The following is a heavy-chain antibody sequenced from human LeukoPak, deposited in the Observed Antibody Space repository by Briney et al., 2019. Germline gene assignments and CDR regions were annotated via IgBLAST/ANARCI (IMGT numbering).Heavy chain of an antibody. Sequence: SETLSLTCTVSGGSISSSSYYWGWIRQPPVKGLEWIGSIYYSVSTYYNPSLKSRVTISVDTSKNQFSLKLSSVTAADTAVYYCARVPTVTFFDYWGQGTLVTVSS. CDR2: IYYSVST. V-gene: IGHV4-39*07. D-gene: IGHD4-17*01. J-gene: IGHJ4*02. CDR1: GGSISSSSYY. CDR3: ARVPTVTFFDY.